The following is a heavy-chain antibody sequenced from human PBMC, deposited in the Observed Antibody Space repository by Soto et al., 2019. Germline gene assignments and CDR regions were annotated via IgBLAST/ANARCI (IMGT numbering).Heavy chain of an antibody. CDR2: ISAYNGNT. Sequence: QVQLVQSGAEVKKPGASVKVSCKASGYTFTSYGISWVRQAPGQGLEWMGWISAYNGNTNYAQKLQGRVTMNTDTSTSTAYMELRSLRSDDTAVYYCARDRGGMAARTSYYYYGMDVWGQGTTVTVSS. CDR3: ARDRGGMAARTSYYYYGMDV. J-gene: IGHJ6*02. D-gene: IGHD6-6*01. V-gene: IGHV1-18*01. CDR1: GYTFTSYG.